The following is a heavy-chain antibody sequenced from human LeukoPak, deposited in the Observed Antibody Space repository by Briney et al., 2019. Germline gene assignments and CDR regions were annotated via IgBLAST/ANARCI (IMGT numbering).Heavy chain of an antibody. CDR1: GFTFSSYA. Sequence: GGSLRLSCAASGFTFSSYAMSWVRQGPGKGLEWVSATCGSGGSTYYADSVRGRFTISRDNSKNTLYLQMNSLRAEDTALYYCAKSGSGSYYKGGYDNWGQGTLVTVSS. CDR3: AKSGSGSYYKGGYDN. J-gene: IGHJ4*02. CDR2: TCGSGGST. D-gene: IGHD3-10*01. V-gene: IGHV3-23*01.